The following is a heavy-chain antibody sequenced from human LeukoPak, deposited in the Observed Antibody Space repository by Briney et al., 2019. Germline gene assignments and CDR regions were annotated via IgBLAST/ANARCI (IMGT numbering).Heavy chain of an antibody. CDR1: GGSISSSSYY. CDR3: ARVHGSPSTCNWFDP. CDR2: IYYSGST. J-gene: IGHJ5*02. V-gene: IGHV4-39*07. Sequence: SETLSLTCTVSGGSISSSSYYWGWIRQPPGKGLEWIGSIYYSGSTYYNPSLKSRVTISVDTSKNQFSLKLSSVTAADTAVYYCARVHGSPSTCNWFDPWGQGTLVTVSS. D-gene: IGHD2-2*01.